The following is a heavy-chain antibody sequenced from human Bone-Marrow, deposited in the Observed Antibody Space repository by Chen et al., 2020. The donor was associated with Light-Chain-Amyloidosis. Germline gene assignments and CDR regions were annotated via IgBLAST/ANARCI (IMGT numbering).Heavy chain of an antibody. D-gene: IGHD6-6*01. CDR2: FDPEDGET. Sequence: QVQLVQSGAEVKKPGASVKVSCKVSGYTLTELSMHWVRQAPGKGLEWMGGFDPEDGETIYAQKFQGRVTMTEDTSTDTAYMELSSLRSEDTAVYYCATDQGEYSSSLDYYGMDVWGQGTTVTVSS. V-gene: IGHV1-24*01. CDR1: GYTLTELS. CDR3: ATDQGEYSSSLDYYGMDV. J-gene: IGHJ6*02.